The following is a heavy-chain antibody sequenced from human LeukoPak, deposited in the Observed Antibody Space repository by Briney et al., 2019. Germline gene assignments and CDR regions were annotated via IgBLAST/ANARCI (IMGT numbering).Heavy chain of an antibody. J-gene: IGHJ4*02. V-gene: IGHV3-30-3*01. CDR3: ARETTVAFDY. CDR1: GFTFSSYP. CDR2: ISSDGSSK. Sequence: GKSLRLSCAASGFTFSSYPMHWVRQAPGKGLEWVAVISSDGSSKDYADSVKGRFTISRDNSKNTLYLQMNSLRAEDTAVYYCARETTVAFDYWGQGTLVTVSS. D-gene: IGHD4-23*01.